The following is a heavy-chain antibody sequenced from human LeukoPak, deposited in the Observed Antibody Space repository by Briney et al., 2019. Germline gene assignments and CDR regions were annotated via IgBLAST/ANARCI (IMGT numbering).Heavy chain of an antibody. CDR2: IYYSGST. CDR1: GGSISSSSYY. V-gene: IGHV4-39*07. Sequence: PSETLSLTCTVSGGSISSSSYYWGWIRQPPGKGLEWIGSIYYSGSTYYNPSLKSRVTISVDTSKNQFSLKLSSVTAADTAVYYCARGSPPYYGSGSYYKMPHFDYWGQGTLVTVSS. D-gene: IGHD3-10*01. CDR3: ARGSPPYYGSGSYYKMPHFDY. J-gene: IGHJ4*02.